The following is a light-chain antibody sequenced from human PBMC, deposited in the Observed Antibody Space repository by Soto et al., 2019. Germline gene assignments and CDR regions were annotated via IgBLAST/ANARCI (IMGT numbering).Light chain of an antibody. J-gene: IGKJ1*01. CDR2: GAS. CDR1: QSVSSSY. Sequence: EIVLTQSPGTLSLSPGEIATLSFSASQSVSSSYLAWYQQKPGQAPRLLIYGASSRATGIPDRFSGSGSGTDFTLTISRLEPEDSAVYYCQQYNNWWTFGQGTKVDIK. V-gene: IGKV3-20*01. CDR3: QQYNNWWT.